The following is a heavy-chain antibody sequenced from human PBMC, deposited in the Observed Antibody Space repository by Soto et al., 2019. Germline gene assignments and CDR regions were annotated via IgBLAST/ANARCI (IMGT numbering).Heavy chain of an antibody. J-gene: IGHJ5*02. V-gene: IGHV4-4*02. D-gene: IGHD2-15*01. CDR1: GGSISSSNW. CDR2: ISHSGSS. CDR3: ARWRRLGYGSGGSCYSGWFDP. Sequence: QVQLQESGPGLVKPSGTLSLTCAASGGSISSSNWWRWVRQPPGKGLERVGEISHSGSSNYNPSLERRVTISVDQSKHQLCLKLPPVTAADTAVYYCARWRRLGYGSGGSCYSGWFDPWGPGTLVTVSS.